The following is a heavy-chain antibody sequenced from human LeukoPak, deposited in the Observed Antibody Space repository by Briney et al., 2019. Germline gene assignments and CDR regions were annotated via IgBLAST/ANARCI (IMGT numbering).Heavy chain of an antibody. CDR2: ISSSSSYI. V-gene: IGHV3-21*01. D-gene: IGHD3-10*01. CDR3: ARGLLWFGEDNTYYMDV. CDR1: GFTFSSYS. Sequence: GGSLRLSCAASGFTFSSYSMNWVRQAPGKGLEWVSSISSSSSYIYYADSVKGRFTISRDNAKNSLYLQMNSLRAEDTAVYYCARGLLWFGEDNTYYMDVWGKGTTVTVSS. J-gene: IGHJ6*03.